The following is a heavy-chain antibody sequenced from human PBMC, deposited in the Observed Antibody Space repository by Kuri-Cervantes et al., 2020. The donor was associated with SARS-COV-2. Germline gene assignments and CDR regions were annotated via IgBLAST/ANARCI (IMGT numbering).Heavy chain of an antibody. CDR3: AKDPVYYYYYMDV. Sequence: GESLKISCAAPGFTFSGYWMSWVRQAPGKGLEWVANIKEDGSEKYYVDSMRGRFTISRDNAKNTLYLQMNSLRAEDTAVYYCAKDPVYYYYYMDVWGKGTTVTVSS. J-gene: IGHJ6*03. CDR1: GFTFSGYW. V-gene: IGHV3-7*01. CDR2: IKEDGSEK.